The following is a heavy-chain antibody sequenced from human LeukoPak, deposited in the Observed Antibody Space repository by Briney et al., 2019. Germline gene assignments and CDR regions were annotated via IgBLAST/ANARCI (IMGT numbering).Heavy chain of an antibody. CDR2: INSDGSST. Sequence: SGGSLRLSCAASGFTFSSYWMHWVRHAPGKGLVWVSRINSDGSSTSYADSVKGRFTISRDNAKNTLYLQMNSLGAEDTDVYYCARDRTCSSTSCYNFDYWGQGTLVTVSS. CDR1: GFTFSSYW. V-gene: IGHV3-74*01. CDR3: ARDRTCSSTSCYNFDY. D-gene: IGHD2-2*02. J-gene: IGHJ4*02.